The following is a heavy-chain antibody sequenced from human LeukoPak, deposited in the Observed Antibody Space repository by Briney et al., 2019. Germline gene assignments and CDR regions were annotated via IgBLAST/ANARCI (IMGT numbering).Heavy chain of an antibody. Sequence: PSETLSLTCTVSGGSIGSSSYYWGWIRQPPGKGLEWIGSIYYSGSTYYNPSLKSRVTISVDTSKNQFSLKLSSVTAADTAVYYCARLSNLLLWFGELSYFDYWGQGTLVTVSS. J-gene: IGHJ4*02. CDR1: GGSIGSSSYY. CDR2: IYYSGST. CDR3: ARLSNLLLWFGELSYFDY. D-gene: IGHD3-10*01. V-gene: IGHV4-39*01.